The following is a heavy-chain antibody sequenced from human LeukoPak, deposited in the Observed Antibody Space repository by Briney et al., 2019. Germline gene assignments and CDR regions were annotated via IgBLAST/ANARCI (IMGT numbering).Heavy chain of an antibody. CDR3: ARGTGNYNYFDP. D-gene: IGHD1-7*01. CDR1: GGYIGTYY. CDR2: IFHSGAT. J-gene: IGHJ5*02. Sequence: SETLSLTCSVSGGYIGTYYWTGIRQPPGKGLEGMGYIFHSGATKYDTPLKGRVTISLDMSKNQFSLRLNSVTATDTAVYYCARGTGNYNYFDPWGQGTLVIVSS. V-gene: IGHV4-59*08.